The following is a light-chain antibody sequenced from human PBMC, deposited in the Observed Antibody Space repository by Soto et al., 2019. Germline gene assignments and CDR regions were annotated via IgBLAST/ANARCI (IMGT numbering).Light chain of an antibody. J-gene: IGKJ1*01. V-gene: IGKV1-5*01. CDR2: DAS. Sequence: DIQMTQSPSTLPASVGDRVTITCRASQSISNWLAWYQQKPGKAPKLLIYDASSLESGVPSRFSGRGSGTEFTLTISSLQPDDFATYYCQQYNSYWTFGQGTKVDIK. CDR1: QSISNW. CDR3: QQYNSYWT.